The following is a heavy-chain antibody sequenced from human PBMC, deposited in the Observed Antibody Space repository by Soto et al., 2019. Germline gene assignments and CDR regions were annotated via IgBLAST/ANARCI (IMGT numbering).Heavy chain of an antibody. Sequence: GGSLRLSCAASGFTFSSYAMSWVRQAPGKGLEWVSAISGSGGSTYYADSVKGRFTISRDNSKNTLYLQMNSLRAEDTAVYYGAKGSTVTTLAFDSWGQGTMDTVSS. CDR1: GFTFSSYA. J-gene: IGHJ3*02. CDR2: ISGSGGST. D-gene: IGHD4-17*01. V-gene: IGHV3-23*01. CDR3: AKGSTVTTLAFDS.